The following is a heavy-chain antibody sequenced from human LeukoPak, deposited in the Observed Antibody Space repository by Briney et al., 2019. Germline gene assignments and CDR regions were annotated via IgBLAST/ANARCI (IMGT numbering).Heavy chain of an antibody. D-gene: IGHD2-15*01. CDR1: GFTFSSYA. CDR2: IYYGGST. V-gene: IGHV4-39*01. Sequence: GSLRLSCAASGFTFSSYAMSWIRQAPGKGLEWIGSIYYGGSTYYNPSLKSRVTISVDTSMNQFSLKLSFVTTADTAVYYCARALAYCSGGSCTRGYNWFDPWGQGTLVTVPS. CDR3: ARALAYCSGGSCTRGYNWFDP. J-gene: IGHJ5*02.